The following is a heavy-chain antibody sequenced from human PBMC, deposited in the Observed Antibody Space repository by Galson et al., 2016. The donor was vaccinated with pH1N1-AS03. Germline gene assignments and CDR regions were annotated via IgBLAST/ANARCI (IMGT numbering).Heavy chain of an antibody. Sequence: SLRLSCAASGFIFTSYTMHWVRQAPGKGLEWVAVISFDGNNRYYMDSVKGRFSISRDDSKNTLYLQMNSLRAEGTAVYYCAKAAEFASTTYDFEYWGQGTLVTVTS. D-gene: IGHD5/OR15-5a*01. J-gene: IGHJ4*02. CDR3: AKAAEFASTTYDFEY. CDR1: GFIFTSYT. V-gene: IGHV3-30*18. CDR2: ISFDGNNR.